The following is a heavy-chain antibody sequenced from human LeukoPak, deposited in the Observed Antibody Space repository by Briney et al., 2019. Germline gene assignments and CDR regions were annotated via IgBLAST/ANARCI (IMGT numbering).Heavy chain of an antibody. CDR3: ARSSAASGPNWFDP. CDR2: ISSDGSII. Sequence: RPGGSLRLSCAASGFSFSSYWMHWVRQAPGKGLVWVSRISSDGSIINYADSVKGRFTISRDNSKNTLYLQMGSLRPEDMAMYYCARSSAASGPNWFDPWGQGTLVTVSS. V-gene: IGHV3-74*01. CDR1: GFSFSSYW. J-gene: IGHJ5*02. D-gene: IGHD6-13*01.